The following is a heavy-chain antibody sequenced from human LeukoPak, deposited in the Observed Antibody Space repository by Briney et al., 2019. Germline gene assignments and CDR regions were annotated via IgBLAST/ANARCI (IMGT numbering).Heavy chain of an antibody. V-gene: IGHV1-2*02. CDR3: ASRRARAYYYYYMDV. J-gene: IGHJ6*03. CDR1: GYTFTGYY. D-gene: IGHD3-10*01. CDR2: INPNSGGT. Sequence: ASVKVSCKASGYTFTGYYMHWVRQVPGQGLEWMGWINPNSGGTNYAQKFQGRVTITADESTSTAYMELSSLRSEDTAVYYCASRRARAYYYYYMDVWGKGTTVTVSS.